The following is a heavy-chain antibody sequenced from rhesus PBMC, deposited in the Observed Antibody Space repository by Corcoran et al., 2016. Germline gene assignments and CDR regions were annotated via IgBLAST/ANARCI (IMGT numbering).Heavy chain of an antibody. J-gene: IGHJ6*01. CDR1: GYSISSGYY. V-gene: IGHV4-99*01. CDR2: ISGSSGST. Sequence: QVQLQESGPGLVKPSETLSLTCAVSGYSISSGYYWGWIRQPPGKGLEYIGYISGSSGSTYYHPSLKSRVTISKDTSKNQFSLKLSSVTAADTAVYYCARRRVAAAGTDYGLDSWGQGVVVTVSS. CDR3: ARRRVAAAGTDYGLDS. D-gene: IGHD6-31*01.